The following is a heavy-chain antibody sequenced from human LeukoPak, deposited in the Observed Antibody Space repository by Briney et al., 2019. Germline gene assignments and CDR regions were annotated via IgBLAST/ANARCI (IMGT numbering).Heavy chain of an antibody. CDR3: ARDPYCSGGTCYPAPYYGLDV. CDR1: GGSISSYY. J-gene: IGHJ6*02. CDR2: IYSGGST. Sequence: PSETLSLTCTVSGGSISSYYWSWIRQPPGKGLEWVSVIYSGGSTYYADSVKGRFAISRDNSKNTLYLQMNSLRAEDTAVYYCARDPYCSGGTCYPAPYYGLDVWGQGTTVTVSS. D-gene: IGHD2-15*01. V-gene: IGHV3-66*01.